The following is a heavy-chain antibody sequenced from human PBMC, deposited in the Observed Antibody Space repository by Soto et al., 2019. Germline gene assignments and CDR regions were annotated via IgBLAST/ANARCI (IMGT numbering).Heavy chain of an antibody. J-gene: IGHJ6*03. D-gene: IGHD2-2*01. CDR2: IWYGVTDT. V-gene: IGHV3-33*01. CDR3: ARGAPNIVAVPAAMTLHYYMDV. CDR1: GFTFSSYG. Sequence: GGSLRLSCAASGFTFSSYGMHWVRQAPGKGLEWVAVIWYGVTDTYGADSVKRRFTISRDNAKHTLYLQMNSLRAEDTGVYYCARGAPNIVAVPAAMTLHYYMDVWGKGTTVTVAS.